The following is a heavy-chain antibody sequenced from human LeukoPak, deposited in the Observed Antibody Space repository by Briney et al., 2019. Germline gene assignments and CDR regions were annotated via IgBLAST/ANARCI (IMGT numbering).Heavy chain of an antibody. J-gene: IGHJ4*02. Sequence: PGGSQRLSCAASGFTVSGTYMSWVRQAPGKGLEWVSVIYSAGDTFSADSVKGRFTISRDNSKNTVYLQMNSLRAEDTAVYYCARVRASSSSSWGGYGYWGQGTLVTVSS. CDR3: ARVRASSSSSWGGYGY. V-gene: IGHV3-53*01. CDR2: IYSAGDT. CDR1: GFTVSGTY. D-gene: IGHD6-6*01.